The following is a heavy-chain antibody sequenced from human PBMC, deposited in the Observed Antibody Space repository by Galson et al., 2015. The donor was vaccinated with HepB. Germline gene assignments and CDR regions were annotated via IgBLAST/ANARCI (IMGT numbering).Heavy chain of an antibody. J-gene: IGHJ6*02. CDR3: ARPLSWHGSSGGMDV. CDR1: GFTFSSYA. Sequence: SLRLSCAASGFTFSSYAMHWVRQAPGKGLEWVAVISYDGSNKYYADSVKGRFTISRDNSKNTLYLQMNSLRAEDTAVYYCARPLSWHGSSGGMDVWGQGTTVTVSS. V-gene: IGHV3-30*04. D-gene: IGHD6-6*01. CDR2: ISYDGSNK.